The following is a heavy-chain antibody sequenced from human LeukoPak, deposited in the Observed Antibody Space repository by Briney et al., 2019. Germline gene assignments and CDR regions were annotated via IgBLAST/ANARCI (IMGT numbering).Heavy chain of an antibody. J-gene: IGHJ4*02. Sequence: GGSLRLSCAVSEFTVSSNHMSWVRQPPGKGPEWVSTIYTGGNTYFADSVKGRFTISRDNPKNTVYLQMNSLRAEDTAVYYCVREFSGSYYFDSWGQGALVTVSS. CDR3: VREFSGSYYFDS. CDR2: IYTGGNT. D-gene: IGHD1-26*01. V-gene: IGHV3-53*01. CDR1: EFTVSSNH.